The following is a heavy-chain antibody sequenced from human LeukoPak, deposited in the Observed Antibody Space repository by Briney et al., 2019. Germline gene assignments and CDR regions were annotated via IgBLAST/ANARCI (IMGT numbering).Heavy chain of an antibody. V-gene: IGHV1-69*02. CDR3: ARSSSSSTDY. Sequence: GASVKVSCTASGFAFTGYYIHWVRQAPGQGLEWMGRIIPILGIANYAQKFQGRVTITADKSTSTAYMELSSLRSEDTAVYYCARSSSSSTDYWGQGTLVTVSS. CDR2: IIPILGIA. D-gene: IGHD6-6*01. J-gene: IGHJ4*02. CDR1: GFAFTGYY.